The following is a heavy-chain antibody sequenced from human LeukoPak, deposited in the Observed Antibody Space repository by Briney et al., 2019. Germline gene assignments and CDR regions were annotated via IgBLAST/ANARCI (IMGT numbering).Heavy chain of an antibody. D-gene: IGHD3-22*01. CDR2: IYPGDSDT. J-gene: IGHJ3*02. Sequence: GESLKISCKGSGYSFTSYWIGWVRQMPGKGLEWMGIIYPGDSDTRYSPSFQGQVTISADKSISTAYLQWSSLKASDTAMYYRARIPGYYYDSSGYFRDAFDIWGQGTMVTVSS. CDR1: GYSFTSYW. V-gene: IGHV5-51*01. CDR3: ARIPGYYYDSSGYFRDAFDI.